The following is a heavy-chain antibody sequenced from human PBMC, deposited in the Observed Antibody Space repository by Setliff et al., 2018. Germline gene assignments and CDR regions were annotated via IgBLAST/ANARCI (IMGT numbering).Heavy chain of an antibody. Sequence: PGGSLRLSCAASGFTFSTYAMSWVRQAPGTGLEWLANIKQDGSEKFYVDSVKGRFTISRDNARNSLYLQMNSLRAEDTAVYYCATSDYGDYFIADVWGKGTTVTVSS. CDR1: GFTFSTYA. V-gene: IGHV3-7*01. J-gene: IGHJ6*04. CDR3: ATSDYGDYFIADV. D-gene: IGHD4-17*01. CDR2: IKQDGSEK.